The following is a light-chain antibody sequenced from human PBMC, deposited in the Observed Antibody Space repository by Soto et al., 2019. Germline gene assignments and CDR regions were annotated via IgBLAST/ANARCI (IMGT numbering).Light chain of an antibody. Sequence: RETGGSRANQSVSSTYVPWSQQKPGQAPRLLIYGASSRATGIPDRFSGSGSGTDFTLTISRLEPEDFAVYYCQQYGSSPWTFGQGTKVEI. CDR2: GAS. V-gene: IGKV3-20*01. CDR3: QQYGSSPWT. J-gene: IGKJ1*01. CDR1: QSVSSTY.